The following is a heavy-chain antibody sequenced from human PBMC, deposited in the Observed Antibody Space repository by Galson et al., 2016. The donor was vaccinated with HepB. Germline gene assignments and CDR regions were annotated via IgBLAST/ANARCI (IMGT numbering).Heavy chain of an antibody. CDR1: GFTFSGYG. CDR2: INSGGTT. J-gene: IGHJ4*02. CDR3: AKDVFTSGWPNVFDS. Sequence: SLRLSCAASGFTFSGYGMSWVRQAPGKGLEWVSAINSGGTTFYADSVRGRFTISRDNPKNMVYLQMNSLRADDTATYYCAKDVFTSGWPNVFDSWGQGTPVAVSS. D-gene: IGHD6-19*01. V-gene: IGHV3-23*01.